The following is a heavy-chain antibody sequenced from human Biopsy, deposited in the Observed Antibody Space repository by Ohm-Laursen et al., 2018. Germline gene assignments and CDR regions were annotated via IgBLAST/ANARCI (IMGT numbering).Heavy chain of an antibody. J-gene: IGHJ4*02. CDR2: ISYTEDT. Sequence: SDTLSLTCTVSGGSMSGDYWSWIRQSPRKGLEWIGYISYTEDTNYNPSLESRITISLDTSKNQFSLMLSSVTAADTAVYYCARSNGYGDYRFDDWGQGTLVTVAS. CDR1: GGSMSGDY. D-gene: IGHD4-11*01. V-gene: IGHV4-59*07. CDR3: ARSNGYGDYRFDD.